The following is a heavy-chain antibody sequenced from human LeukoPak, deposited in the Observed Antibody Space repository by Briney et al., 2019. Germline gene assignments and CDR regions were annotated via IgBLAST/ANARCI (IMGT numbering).Heavy chain of an antibody. J-gene: IGHJ4*02. CDR1: GGSISSIGFY. CDR2: SYYSGST. CDR3: ARFSSSWYYFDY. V-gene: IGHV4-39*01. Sequence: PSETLSLTCTVSGGSISSIGFYWVWIRQPPGKGLEWIGSSYYSGSTYYNPSLESRVTISVDTSKNQYFLKLSFVTAADTAVYYCARFSSSWYYFDYWGQGTLATVCS. D-gene: IGHD6-13*01.